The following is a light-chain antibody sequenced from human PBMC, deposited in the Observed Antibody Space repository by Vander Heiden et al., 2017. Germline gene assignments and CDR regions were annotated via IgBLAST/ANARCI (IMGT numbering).Light chain of an antibody. CDR2: DVS. Sequence: QPALTQHASESGSPGQSVTISCTGTSSHVGGYDYVALYQQHPGKAPQLILDDVSNRPSGGSNRFSGSKSGTTASLTISGPQAEDEADYYCSSYTSSSTLAFGGGTKLTVL. J-gene: IGLJ2*01. CDR1: SSHVGGYDY. V-gene: IGLV2-14*01. CDR3: SSYTSSSTLA.